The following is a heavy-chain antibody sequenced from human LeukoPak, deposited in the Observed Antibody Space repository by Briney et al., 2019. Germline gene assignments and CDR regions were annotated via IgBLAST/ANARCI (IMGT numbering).Heavy chain of an antibody. J-gene: IGHJ4*02. V-gene: IGHV3-48*01. Sequence: GGSLRLSCAASGFTFSSYSMNWVRQAPGKGLEWVSYISSSSSTIYYADSVKGRFTISRDNSKNTLYLQMNSLRAEDTAVYYCVRDRNWNYGFDYWGQGTLVTVSS. CDR2: ISSSSSTI. CDR1: GFTFSSYS. CDR3: VRDRNWNYGFDY. D-gene: IGHD1-7*01.